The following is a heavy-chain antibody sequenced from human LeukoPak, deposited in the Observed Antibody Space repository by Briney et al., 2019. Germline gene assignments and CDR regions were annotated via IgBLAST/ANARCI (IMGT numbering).Heavy chain of an antibody. J-gene: IGHJ4*02. CDR1: GGSISSSNW. Sequence: SETLSLTCAVSGGSISSSNWWSWVRQPPGKGLEWIGEIYHSGSTNYNPSLKSRVTISVDKSKNQFSLKLSSVTAADTAVYYCARFPSSGFYYFDYWGQGTLVTVSS. V-gene: IGHV4-4*02. CDR3: ARFPSSGFYYFDY. CDR2: IYHSGST. D-gene: IGHD6-19*01.